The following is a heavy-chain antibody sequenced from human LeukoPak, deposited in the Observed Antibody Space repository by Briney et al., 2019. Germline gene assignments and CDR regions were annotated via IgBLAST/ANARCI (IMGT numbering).Heavy chain of an antibody. Sequence: GGSLRLSCAASGFTFSNYAMSWVRQAPGKGLEWVSAISGSGGSTYYADSVKGRLTISRDNSKNTLYLQMNSLRAEDTAVYYCAKVEGSGIDYWGQGTLVTVSS. CDR3: AKVEGSGIDY. J-gene: IGHJ4*02. CDR1: GFTFSNYA. CDR2: ISGSGGST. V-gene: IGHV3-23*01. D-gene: IGHD3-3*01.